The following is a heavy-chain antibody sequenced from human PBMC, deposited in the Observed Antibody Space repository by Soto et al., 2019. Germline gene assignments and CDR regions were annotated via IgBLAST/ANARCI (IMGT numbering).Heavy chain of an antibody. Sequence: TSETLSLTCTVSGGSINNYYWSWIRQPPGKGLEWIGYIYYSGSTNYNSSLKSRVTISVEPAKNPFPLKLTSVTAADPAVDYRGRDKITGLFDYWGQGTLVTVSS. J-gene: IGHJ4*02. CDR2: IYYSGST. CDR1: GGSINNYY. CDR3: GRDKITGLFDY. V-gene: IGHV4-59*12. D-gene: IGHD2-8*02.